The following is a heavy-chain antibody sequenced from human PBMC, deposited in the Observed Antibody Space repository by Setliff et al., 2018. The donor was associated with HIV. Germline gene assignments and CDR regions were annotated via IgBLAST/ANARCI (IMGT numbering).Heavy chain of an antibody. CDR1: GGSITNSNYY. CDR3: ATLRWLRSKHSDY. CDR2: IYYTENT. Sequence: LSLTCTVSGGSITNSNYYWGWFRQPPGKGLEWIGSIYYTENTYSNPSLKSRVTMSVDTSKNQFSLKLRSVTAADTAVYFCATLRWLRSKHSDYWGQGILVTVSS. D-gene: IGHD5-12*01. J-gene: IGHJ4*01. V-gene: IGHV4-39*01.